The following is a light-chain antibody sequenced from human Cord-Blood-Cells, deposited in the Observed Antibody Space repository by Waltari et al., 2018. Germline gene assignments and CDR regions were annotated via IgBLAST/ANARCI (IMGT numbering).Light chain of an antibody. V-gene: IGLV3-1*01. CDR3: QAWDSSTAV. J-gene: IGLJ3*02. Sequence: SYELTQPPSVSESPGQTASITCSGDKLGDKYACWYQQKPGQSPVLVIYQDSKRPSGIPERFSGSNSGNTATLTISGTQARDEADYYCQAWDSSTAVFGGGTKLTVL. CDR1: KLGDKY. CDR2: QDS.